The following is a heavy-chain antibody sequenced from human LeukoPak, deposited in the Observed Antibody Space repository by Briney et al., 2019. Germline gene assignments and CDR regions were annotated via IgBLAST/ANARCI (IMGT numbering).Heavy chain of an antibody. J-gene: IGHJ4*02. V-gene: IGHV3-23*01. Sequence: GGSLRLSCAASGFTFSSSSITWFRQAPGKGPECVSSINNIGASTLYADSVKGRFTISRDNSKNTLYLEMNSLRAEDTAVYYCAKAAPYFLEYWGQGALVTVSP. D-gene: IGHD2/OR15-2a*01. CDR2: INNIGAST. CDR1: GFTFSSSS. CDR3: AKAAPYFLEY.